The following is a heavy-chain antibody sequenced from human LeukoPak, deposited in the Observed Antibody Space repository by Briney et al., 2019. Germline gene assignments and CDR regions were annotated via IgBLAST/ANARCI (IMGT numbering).Heavy chain of an antibody. CDR1: GFTFSSYA. D-gene: IGHD3-3*01. CDR2: ISYDGSNK. CDR3: AKENWSEALEYFDY. V-gene: IGHV3-30*04. Sequence: GGSLRLSCAASGFTFSSYAMHWVRQAPGKGLEWVAVISYDGSNKYYADSVKGRFTISRDNSKNTLYLQMNSLRAEDTAVYYCAKENWSEALEYFDYWGQGTLVTVSS. J-gene: IGHJ4*02.